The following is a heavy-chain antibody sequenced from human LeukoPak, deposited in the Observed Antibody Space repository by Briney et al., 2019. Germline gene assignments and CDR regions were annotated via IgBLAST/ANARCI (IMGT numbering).Heavy chain of an antibody. CDR2: IYYRGST. J-gene: IGHJ5*02. CDR3: ARLQTGFDP. D-gene: IGHD2-21*02. Sequence: QWIVYIYYRGSTNYNPSLKSRVTISVDTSKNQFSLKLSSVTAADTAVYYCARLQTGFDPWGQGTLVTVSS. V-gene: IGHV4-59*08.